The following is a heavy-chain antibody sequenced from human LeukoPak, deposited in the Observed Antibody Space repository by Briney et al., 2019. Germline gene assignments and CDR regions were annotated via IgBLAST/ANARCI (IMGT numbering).Heavy chain of an antibody. V-gene: IGHV1-69*04. CDR1: GGTFSSYA. CDR3: TKDPNLNYGDPLGGYFDY. Sequence: ASVKVSCKASGGTFSSYAISWVRQAPGQGLEWMGRIIPILGIANYAQKFQGRVTITADKSTSTAYMELSSLRSEDTAVYYCTKDPNLNYGDPLGGYFDYWGQGTLVTVSS. J-gene: IGHJ4*02. CDR2: IIPILGIA. D-gene: IGHD4-17*01.